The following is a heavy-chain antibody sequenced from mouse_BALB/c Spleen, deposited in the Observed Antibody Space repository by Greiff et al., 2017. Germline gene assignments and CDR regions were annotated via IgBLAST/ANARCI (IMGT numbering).Heavy chain of an antibody. Sequence: EVQGVESGGGLVKPGGSLKLSCAASGFAFSSYDMSWVRQTPEKRLEWVAYISSGGGSTYYPDTVKGRFTISRDNAKNTLYLQMSSLKSEDTAMYYCAREWLLAMDYWGQGTSVTVSS. D-gene: IGHD2-3*01. J-gene: IGHJ4*01. CDR2: ISSGGGST. CDR1: GFAFSSYD. V-gene: IGHV5-12-1*01. CDR3: AREWLLAMDY.